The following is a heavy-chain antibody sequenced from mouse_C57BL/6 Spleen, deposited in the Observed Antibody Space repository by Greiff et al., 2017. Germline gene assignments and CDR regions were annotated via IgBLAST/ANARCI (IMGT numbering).Heavy chain of an antibody. D-gene: IGHD2-1*01. CDR2: IRNKANGYTT. J-gene: IGHJ3*01. CDR3: ARYDGNYGAY. V-gene: IGHV7-3*01. Sequence: EVHLVESGGGLVQPGGSLSLSCAASGFTFTDYYMSWVRQPPGKALEWLGFIRNKANGYTTEYSASVKGRFTISRDNSQCILYLQMNALRAEDSATYYCARYDGNYGAYWGQGTLVTVSA. CDR1: GFTFTDYY.